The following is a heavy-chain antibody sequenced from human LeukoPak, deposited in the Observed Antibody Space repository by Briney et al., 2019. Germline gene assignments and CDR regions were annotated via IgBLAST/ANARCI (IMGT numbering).Heavy chain of an antibody. Sequence: GGSLRLSCAASGFTFSSYGMHWVRQAPGKGLEWVAVISYDGSNKYYADSVKGRFTISRDNSKNTLYLQMNSLRAEDTAVYYCARSYDWNYSWFDPWGQGTLVTVSS. CDR2: ISYDGSNK. CDR1: GFTFSSYG. CDR3: ARSYDWNYSWFDP. V-gene: IGHV3-30*03. J-gene: IGHJ5*02. D-gene: IGHD1-7*01.